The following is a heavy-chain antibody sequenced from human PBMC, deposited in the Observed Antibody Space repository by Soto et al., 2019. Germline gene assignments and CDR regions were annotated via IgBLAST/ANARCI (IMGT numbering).Heavy chain of an antibody. CDR2: ISSSSSYI. CDR3: ARGPTSSTAEFGY. CDR1: GFTFSSYS. J-gene: IGHJ4*02. D-gene: IGHD5-18*01. V-gene: IGHV3-21*01. Sequence: GGSLRLSCAASGFTFSSYSMNWVRQAPGKGLEWVSSISSSSSYIYYADSVKGRFTISRDNAKNSLYLQMNSLRAEDTAVYYCARGPTSSTAEFGYWGQGTLVTVSS.